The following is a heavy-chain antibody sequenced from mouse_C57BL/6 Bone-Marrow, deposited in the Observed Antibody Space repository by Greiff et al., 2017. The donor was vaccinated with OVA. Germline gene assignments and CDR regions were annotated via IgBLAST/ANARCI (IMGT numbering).Heavy chain of an antibody. Sequence: VQLKESGAELVRPGASVKLSCTASGFTIKDDYMHWVKQRPEQGLEWIGWIDPENGDTEYASKFQGKATITADTSSNTAYLQLSSLTSEDTAVYYCTTDTTVVAKDYFDYWGQGTTLTVSS. J-gene: IGHJ2*01. V-gene: IGHV14-4*01. CDR1: GFTIKDDY. CDR2: IDPENGDT. D-gene: IGHD1-1*01. CDR3: TTDTTVVAKDYFDY.